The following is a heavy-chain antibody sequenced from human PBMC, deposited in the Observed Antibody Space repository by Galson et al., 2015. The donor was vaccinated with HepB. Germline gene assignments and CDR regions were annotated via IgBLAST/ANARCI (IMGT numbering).Heavy chain of an antibody. CDR1: GFTFSNYA. CDR2: SSGTDAGT. D-gene: IGHD6-6*01. J-gene: IGHJ4*02. CDR3: AKRGSSSLFYDY. V-gene: IGHV3-23*01. Sequence: SLRLSCAASGFTFSNYAMVWVRQAPGKGLEWVSGSSGTDAGTYYADSVKGRFTISRDNSKNTLYLQMSSLTAEDTAVYYCAKRGSSSLFYDYWGQGTLVTVSS.